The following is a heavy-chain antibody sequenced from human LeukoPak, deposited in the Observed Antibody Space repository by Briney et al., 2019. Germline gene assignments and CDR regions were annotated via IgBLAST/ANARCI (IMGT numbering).Heavy chain of an antibody. V-gene: IGHV3-72*01. CDR1: GFSIADHH. CDR3: VRVVTTRSGWYHFDN. D-gene: IGHD6-13*01. J-gene: IGHJ4*02. Sequence: GGSLRLSCAGAGFSIADHHMDWVRQAPGTGLEWIGRSAATKPNSCTTQYAASVRGRFTISRDDSQNSLYLHLNSLKTEDTAVYYCVRVVTTRSGWYHFDNWGLGTLVSVSS. CDR2: SAATKPNSCTT.